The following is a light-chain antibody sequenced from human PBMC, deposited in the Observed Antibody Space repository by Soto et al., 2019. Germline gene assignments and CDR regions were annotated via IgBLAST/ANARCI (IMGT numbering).Light chain of an antibody. V-gene: IGLV2-11*01. Sequence: ALTQPRSVSGSPGQSVTISCTGTSSDVGGYNYVSWYQQHPGKAPKLMIYDVSKRPSGVPDRFSGSKSGNTASLTISGLQAEDEADYYCCSYAGSPYVFGTGTKVTLL. CDR1: SSDVGGYNY. CDR3: CSYAGSPYV. CDR2: DVS. J-gene: IGLJ1*01.